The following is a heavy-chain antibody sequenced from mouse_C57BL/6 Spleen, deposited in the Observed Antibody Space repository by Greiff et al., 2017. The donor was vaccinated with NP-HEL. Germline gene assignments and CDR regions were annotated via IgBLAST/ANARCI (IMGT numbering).Heavy chain of an antibody. Sequence: EVQGVESGAELVRPGASVKLSCTASGFNIKDDYMHWVKQRPEQGLEWIGWIDPENGDTEYASKFQGKATITADTSSNTAYLQLSSLTSEDTAVYYCTFYYYGSRGVYWGQGTTLTVSS. V-gene: IGHV14-4*01. CDR1: GFNIKDDY. CDR2: IDPENGDT. CDR3: TFYYYGSRGVY. D-gene: IGHD1-1*01. J-gene: IGHJ2*01.